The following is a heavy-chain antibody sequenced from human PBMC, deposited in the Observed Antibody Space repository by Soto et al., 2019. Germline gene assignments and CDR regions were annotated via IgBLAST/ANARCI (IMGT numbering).Heavy chain of an antibody. Sequence: QVHLVESGGDVVQPGRSLRLSCAASGFTFSTYAMHWVRQAPGKGLEWVAVISYDGNNKYYADSVKGRFTISRDNSKNTLYRQMNSLRAEDTAVYYCARGGGPNAFDIWGQGTMVTVSS. CDR3: ARGGGPNAFDI. D-gene: IGHD3-16*01. CDR1: GFTFSTYA. V-gene: IGHV3-30-3*01. CDR2: ISYDGNNK. J-gene: IGHJ3*02.